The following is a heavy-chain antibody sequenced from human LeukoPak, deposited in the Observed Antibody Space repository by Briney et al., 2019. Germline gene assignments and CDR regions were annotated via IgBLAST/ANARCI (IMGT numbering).Heavy chain of an antibody. Sequence: SETLSLTCTVSGGSISTYYWSWIRQPPGKGLEWIGFIHFTGSTDYNPSLKSRATVSVDMSKNQLSLMLNSLTAADTAVYYCAREWSAFDHWGQGILVTVSS. D-gene: IGHD2-15*01. CDR1: GGSISTYY. CDR3: AREWSAFDH. V-gene: IGHV4-59*01. J-gene: IGHJ4*02. CDR2: IHFTGST.